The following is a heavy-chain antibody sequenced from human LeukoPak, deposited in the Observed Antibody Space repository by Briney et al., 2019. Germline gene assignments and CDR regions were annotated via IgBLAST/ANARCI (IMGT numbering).Heavy chain of an antibody. CDR3: ARGTLLTKDDGFDI. D-gene: IGHD3-10*01. CDR2: IYYSGNT. J-gene: IGHJ3*02. V-gene: IGHV4-59*01. CDR1: GASFSSYN. Sequence: SETLCLTCTVSGASFSSYNWNWIRLPPGKGLERIGYIYYSGNTNYNPSLKSRLTISVDTSKNQFSLMLSSVTAADTAMYYCARGTLLTKDDGFDIWGQGTMVTVSS.